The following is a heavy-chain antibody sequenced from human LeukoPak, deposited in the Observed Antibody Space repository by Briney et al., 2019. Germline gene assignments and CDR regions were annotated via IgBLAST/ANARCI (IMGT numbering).Heavy chain of an antibody. Sequence: GGSLRLSCAASGFTFSSYAMSWVRQAPGKGLEWVSSISSSSSYIYYADSVKGRFTISGDNAKNSLYLQMNSLRAEDTAVYYCAREPALSDYRRASWGQGTLVTVSS. CDR3: AREPALSDYRRAS. D-gene: IGHD4-11*01. V-gene: IGHV3-21*01. J-gene: IGHJ5*02. CDR2: ISSSSSYI. CDR1: GFTFSSYA.